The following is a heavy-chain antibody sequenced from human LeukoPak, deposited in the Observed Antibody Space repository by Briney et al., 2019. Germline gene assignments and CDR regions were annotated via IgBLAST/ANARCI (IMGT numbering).Heavy chain of an antibody. CDR3: AREVGYGDYLGRYFDL. J-gene: IGHJ2*01. V-gene: IGHV4-61*02. Sequence: SQTLSLTCTVSGGSISSGSYYWSWIRQPAGKGLEWIGRIYTSGSTNYNPSLKSRVTTSVDTSKNQFSLKLSSVTAADTAVYYCAREVGYGDYLGRYFDLWGRGTLVTVSS. CDR2: IYTSGST. CDR1: GGSISSGSYY. D-gene: IGHD4-17*01.